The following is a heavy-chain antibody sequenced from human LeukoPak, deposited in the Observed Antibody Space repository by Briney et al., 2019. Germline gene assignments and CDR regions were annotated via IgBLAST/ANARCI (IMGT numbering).Heavy chain of an antibody. CDR3: AREIPQQLVAMDV. J-gene: IGHJ6*02. D-gene: IGHD6-13*01. V-gene: IGHV3-7*04. CDR2: IKEDGTGK. Sequence: GGSLRLSCAASGFTFSRYWMSWVRQAPGKGLEWLANIKEDGTGKNHVDSVKGRFTISRDNAKNSLYLQMNGLRGEDTAVYYCAREIPQQLVAMDVWGQGTTVTVSS. CDR1: GFTFSRYW.